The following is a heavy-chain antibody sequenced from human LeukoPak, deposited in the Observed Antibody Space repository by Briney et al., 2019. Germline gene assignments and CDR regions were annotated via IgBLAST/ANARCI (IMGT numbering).Heavy chain of an antibody. CDR3: ARDTVPLSAFDI. V-gene: IGHV3-48*01. CDR1: GFTFSSYS. D-gene: IGHD2-2*01. J-gene: IGHJ3*02. CDR2: ISSSSSTI. Sequence: PEGSLRLSCAASGFTFSSYSMNWVRQAPGKGLEWVSYISSSSSTIYYADSVKGRFIISRDNAKNSLYLQMNSLRAEDTAVYYCARDTVPLSAFDIWGQGTMVTVSS.